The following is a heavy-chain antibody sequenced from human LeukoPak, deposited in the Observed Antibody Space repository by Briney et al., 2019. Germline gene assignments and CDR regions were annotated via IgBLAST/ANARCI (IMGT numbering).Heavy chain of an antibody. CDR1: GFTFSAYA. J-gene: IGHJ4*02. D-gene: IGHD6-13*01. Sequence: PGGSLRLSCAASGFTFSAYAMHWVRQAPGRGLEWVAIISYDGSNKYYADSVKGRFTTSRDNSKKTLDLQMNSLRTEDTAVYYCARDPGIAAIGPPGVYWGQGTLVTVSS. V-gene: IGHV3-30-3*01. CDR2: ISYDGSNK. CDR3: ARDPGIAAIGPPGVY.